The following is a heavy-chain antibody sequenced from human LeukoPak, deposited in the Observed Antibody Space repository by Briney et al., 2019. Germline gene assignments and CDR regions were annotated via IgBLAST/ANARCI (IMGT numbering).Heavy chain of an antibody. CDR1: GYSFPNYW. CDR3: ARRESSDSIDY. V-gene: IGHV5-51*01. Sequence: GESLKISCKGSGYSFPNYWIGWVRQVPGKGLEWMGIIYPRDSDTRYSPSFQGQVTISADKSISAAYLQWSSLKASDTAMYYCARRESSDSIDYWGQGTLVTGSS. J-gene: IGHJ4*02. D-gene: IGHD6-19*01. CDR2: IYPRDSDT.